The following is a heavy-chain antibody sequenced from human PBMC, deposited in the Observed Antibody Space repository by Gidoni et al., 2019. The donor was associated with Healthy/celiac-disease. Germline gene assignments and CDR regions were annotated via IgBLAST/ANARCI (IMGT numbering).Heavy chain of an antibody. J-gene: IGHJ6*02. CDR3: AKPLWFGDPRNEFGYYGMDV. CDR2: ISGSGGST. Sequence: EVQLLESGGGLVQPGGSLRLSCAASGFTFSSYAMRWVRQAPGKGLEWVSAISGSGGSTYYADSVKGRFTISRDNSKNTLYLQMNSLRAEDTAVYYCAKPLWFGDPRNEFGYYGMDVWGQGTTVTVSS. V-gene: IGHV3-23*01. CDR1: GFTFSSYA. D-gene: IGHD3-10*01.